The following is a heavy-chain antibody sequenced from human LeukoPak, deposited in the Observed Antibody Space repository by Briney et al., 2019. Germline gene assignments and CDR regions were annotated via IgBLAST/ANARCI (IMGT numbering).Heavy chain of an antibody. J-gene: IGHJ6*03. V-gene: IGHV3-30*18. D-gene: IGHD4-17*01. CDR3: AKDGPTVTTHYYYYYMDV. CDR1: GFTFSSYG. CDR2: ISYDGSNK. Sequence: QPGGSLRLSCAASGFTFSSYGMHWVRQAPGKGLEWVAVISYDGSNKYYADSVKGRFTISRDNSKNTLYLQMNSLRAEDTAVYYCAKDGPTVTTHYYYYYMDVWGKGTTVTVSS.